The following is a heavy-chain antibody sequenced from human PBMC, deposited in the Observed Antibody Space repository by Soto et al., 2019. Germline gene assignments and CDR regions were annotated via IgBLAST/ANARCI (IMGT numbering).Heavy chain of an antibody. V-gene: IGHV1-69*01. Sequence: ASVKVSCKASGGTFSSYAISWVRQAPGQGLEWMGGIIPIFGTANYAQEFQGRVTITADESTSTAYMELSSLRSEDTAVYYCARAHDYDFWSHFDYWGQGTLVTVSS. J-gene: IGHJ4*02. D-gene: IGHD3-3*01. CDR1: GGTFSSYA. CDR2: IIPIFGTA. CDR3: ARAHDYDFWSHFDY.